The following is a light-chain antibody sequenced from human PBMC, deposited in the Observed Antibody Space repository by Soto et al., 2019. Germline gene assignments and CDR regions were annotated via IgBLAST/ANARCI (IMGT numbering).Light chain of an antibody. Sequence: EIVLTQSPATLSLSPGERATLSCRASQSVSSYLAWYQQKPGQAPRLLIYVASNRATGIPARFSGSGSGTDFPLTISSLEPEDFAVYYCQQRSNWPRTFGQGTKVEIK. CDR2: VAS. J-gene: IGKJ1*01. CDR1: QSVSSY. CDR3: QQRSNWPRT. V-gene: IGKV3-11*01.